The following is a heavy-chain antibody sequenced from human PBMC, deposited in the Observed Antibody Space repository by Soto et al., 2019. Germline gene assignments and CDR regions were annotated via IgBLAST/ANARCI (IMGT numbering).Heavy chain of an antibody. CDR3: ARESHDILTGPPWVWYFDL. Sequence: QVQLQQWGAGPLRPLETLSLTCGVSGGSFSGYYWAWIRQSPGKGLEWIGEINDRGSINYNPSLKSGVSISVDTSKNHYSLNLRSVPAADTAVYYCARESHDILTGPPWVWYFDLWGRGTLVTVSS. J-gene: IGHJ2*01. CDR1: GGSFSGYY. V-gene: IGHV4-34*01. D-gene: IGHD3-9*01. CDR2: INDRGSI.